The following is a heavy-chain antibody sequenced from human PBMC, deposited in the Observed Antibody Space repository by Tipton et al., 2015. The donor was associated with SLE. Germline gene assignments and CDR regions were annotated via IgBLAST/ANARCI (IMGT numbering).Heavy chain of an antibody. D-gene: IGHD3-16*02. CDR1: GFTFSSYA. CDR3: AKEGSMITFGGVIVQDY. CDR2: ISGSGGST. V-gene: IGHV3-23*01. J-gene: IGHJ4*02. Sequence: SLRLSCAASGFTFSSYAMSWVRQAPGKGLEWVSAISGSGGSTYYADSVKGRFTISRDNSKNTLYLQMNSLRAEDTAVYYCAKEGSMITFGGVIVQDYWGQGTLVTVSS.